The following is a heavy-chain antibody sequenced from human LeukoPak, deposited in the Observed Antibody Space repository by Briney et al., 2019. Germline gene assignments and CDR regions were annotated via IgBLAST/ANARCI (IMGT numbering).Heavy chain of an antibody. CDR2: IIPIFDTA. D-gene: IGHD2-15*01. CDR3: ARDRGYYYFDY. V-gene: IGHV1-69*01. Sequence: GSSVKVSCKASGGTFITYAISWVGQAPGQGLEWMGGIIPIFDTANYAQKFQGRVTITADESTRSAYMELSSLRSEDTAVYYCARDRGYYYFDYWGQGTLVTVSS. CDR1: GGTFITYA. J-gene: IGHJ4*02.